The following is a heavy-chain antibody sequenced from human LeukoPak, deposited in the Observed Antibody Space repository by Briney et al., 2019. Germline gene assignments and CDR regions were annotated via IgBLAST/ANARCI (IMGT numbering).Heavy chain of an antibody. CDR3: ARGNDY. Sequence: SETLSLTCTVSGGSINNYYWSWIRQPPGKGLEWIGYTSYSDSTRYSPSLKSRVTMSIDTSKNQVSLKLSSVTAADTAVYYCARGNDYWGQGTLVTVSS. CDR2: TSYSDST. V-gene: IGHV4-59*08. J-gene: IGHJ4*02. CDR1: GGSINNYY.